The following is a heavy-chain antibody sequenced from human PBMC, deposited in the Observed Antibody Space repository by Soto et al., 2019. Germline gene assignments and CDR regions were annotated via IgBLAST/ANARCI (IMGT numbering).Heavy chain of an antibody. D-gene: IGHD6-6*01. Sequence: GGSLRLSCAASGFTFRSYAMHWVRQTPGKGLEWVATVSHDGNNKYYADSVKGRSTISRDNSRNTVFLQMNSLRTEDTALYYCARDYKTSSSGYYYYGMDVWGQGTTVTVSS. CDR1: GFTFRSYA. CDR2: VSHDGNNK. J-gene: IGHJ6*02. V-gene: IGHV3-30-3*01. CDR3: ARDYKTSSSGYYYYGMDV.